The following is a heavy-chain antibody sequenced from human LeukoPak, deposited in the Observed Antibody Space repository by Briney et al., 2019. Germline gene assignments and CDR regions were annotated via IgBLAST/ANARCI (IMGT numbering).Heavy chain of an antibody. CDR3: ARDLGSGYDNNWFDP. CDR2: INPNSGGT. V-gene: IGHV1-2*02. CDR1: GYTFTGYY. D-gene: IGHD5-12*01. Sequence: ASVKVSCKASGYTFTGYYMHWVRQAPGQGLEWMGWINPNSGGTNYAQKFQGRVTMTRDTSISTAYMELSRLRSDDTAVYYCARDLGSGYDNNWFDPWGQGTLVTVSS. J-gene: IGHJ5*02.